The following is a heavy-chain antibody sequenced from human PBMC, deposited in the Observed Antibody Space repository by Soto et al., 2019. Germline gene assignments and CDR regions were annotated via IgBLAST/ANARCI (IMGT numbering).Heavy chain of an antibody. Sequence: ASVKVSCKGSGGTFSSYAISWVRQAPGQGLEWMGGIIPIFGTANYAQKFQGRVTITADESTSTAYMELSSLRSEDTAVYYCARNSGYDSSGYYTPPFDYWGQGTLVTVSS. CDR2: IIPIFGTA. CDR1: GGTFSSYA. D-gene: IGHD3-22*01. CDR3: ARNSGYDSSGYYTPPFDY. V-gene: IGHV1-69*13. J-gene: IGHJ4*02.